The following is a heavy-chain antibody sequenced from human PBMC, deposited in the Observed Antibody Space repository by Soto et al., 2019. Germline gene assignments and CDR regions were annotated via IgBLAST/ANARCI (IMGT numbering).Heavy chain of an antibody. Sequence: QVQLVESGGGVVQPGRSLRLSCAASGFTFSSYAMHWVRQAPGKGLEWVAVISYDGSNKYYADSVKGRFTISRDNSKNTLYLQMNSRRAEDTAVSYCARDKVVSVDTAMVRGLDSWGQGTLVTVSS. CDR3: ARDKVVSVDTAMVRGLDS. CDR1: GFTFSSYA. V-gene: IGHV3-30-3*01. J-gene: IGHJ4*02. D-gene: IGHD5-18*01. CDR2: ISYDGSNK.